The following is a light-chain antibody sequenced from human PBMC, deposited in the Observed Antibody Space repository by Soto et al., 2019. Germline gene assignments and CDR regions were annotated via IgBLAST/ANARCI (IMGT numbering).Light chain of an antibody. V-gene: IGKV1-5*03. CDR3: QQYNSYPYT. Sequence: DIQMTQSPSTLSASVGDRFTITCRASQSISTWLAWYQQKPGKAPKLLIYKASTLDSGVPSRFSGSGSGTEFTLTIRSLQSDDFATYSCQQYNSYPYTFGQGTKLEI. CDR1: QSISTW. J-gene: IGKJ2*01. CDR2: KAS.